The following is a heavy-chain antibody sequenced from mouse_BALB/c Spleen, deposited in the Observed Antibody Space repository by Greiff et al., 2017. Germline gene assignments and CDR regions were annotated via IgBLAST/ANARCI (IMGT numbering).Heavy chain of an antibody. Sequence: EVHLVESGGGLVQPGGSRKLSCAASGFTFSSFGMHWVRQAPEKGLEWVAYISSGSSTIYYADTVKGRFTISRDNPKNTLFLQMTSLRSEDTAMYYCARSLTGNYFDYWGQGTTRTVSS. J-gene: IGHJ2*01. CDR3: ARSLTGNYFDY. V-gene: IGHV5-17*02. CDR2: ISSGSSTI. D-gene: IGHD4-1*01. CDR1: GFTFSSFG.